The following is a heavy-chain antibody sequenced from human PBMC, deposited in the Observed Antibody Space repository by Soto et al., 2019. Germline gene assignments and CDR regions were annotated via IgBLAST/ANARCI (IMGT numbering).Heavy chain of an antibody. V-gene: IGHV3-23*01. Sequence: PGGSLRLSCAASGFSFSNYAMSWVRQAPGKGLEWVSAISGAGYSTYYADSVKGRFTISRDNSRSTLYLQVNSLRAEDTALYYCAKARIFITSGGVLFDSWGQGTLVTVSS. CDR2: ISGAGYST. CDR3: AKARIFITSGGVLFDS. J-gene: IGHJ4*02. D-gene: IGHD3-16*01. CDR1: GFSFSNYA.